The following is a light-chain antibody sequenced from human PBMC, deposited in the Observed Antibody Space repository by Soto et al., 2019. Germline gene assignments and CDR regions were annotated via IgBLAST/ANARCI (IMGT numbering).Light chain of an antibody. CDR3: QRYEEGPIT. CDR2: AAS. CDR1: QNIGRY. J-gene: IGKJ5*01. V-gene: IGKV1-39*02. Sequence: DIHMTQSPSTQSASVGDRVTITCRASQNIGRYLNWYQQTPGRAPKFLISAASSLQSGVPSRFSGSGSGTEFTLSLTSQQRGDLAGYYCQRYEEGPITCGEGTRRGSK.